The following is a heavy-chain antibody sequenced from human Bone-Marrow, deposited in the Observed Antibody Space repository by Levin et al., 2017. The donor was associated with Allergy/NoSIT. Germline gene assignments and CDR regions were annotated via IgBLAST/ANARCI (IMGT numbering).Heavy chain of an antibody. CDR3: ARAIPSGGNSYYYYMDV. D-gene: IGHD2-8*02. J-gene: IGHJ6*03. Sequence: TSETLSLTCTVSGGSISGYYWSWIRQPPEKGLEWIGYIYYSGSTKYNASLKSRVTISVDTSKNQFSLKLTSVTAADTAVYYCARAIPSGGNSYYYYMDVWGKGTTVTVSS. V-gene: IGHV4-59*01. CDR2: IYYSGST. CDR1: GGSISGYY.